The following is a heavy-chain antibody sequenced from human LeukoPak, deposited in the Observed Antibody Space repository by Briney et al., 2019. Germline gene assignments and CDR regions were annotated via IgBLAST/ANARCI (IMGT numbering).Heavy chain of an antibody. CDR3: AKGGASHFDP. D-gene: IGHD2/OR15-2a*01. V-gene: IGHV3-7*04. CDR2: MKEDGRAA. Sequence: PGGSLRLSCAADSTFTFNTYSWVRQTPGKGLEWVAKMKEDGRAAYYVDSVRGRFTISRDNAKRSLYLQMRSLQVEDTAVYYWAKGGASHFDPWGQGTLVTVSS. J-gene: IGHJ5*02. CDR1: TFTFNTYS.